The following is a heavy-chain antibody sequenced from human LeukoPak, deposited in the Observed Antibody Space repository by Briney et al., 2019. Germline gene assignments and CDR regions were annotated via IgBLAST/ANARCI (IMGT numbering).Heavy chain of an antibody. CDR2: INHSGST. D-gene: IGHD1-26*01. Sequence: SETLSLTCAVYGGSFSAYYWSWIRQPPGKGLEWIGEINHSGSTNYNPSLKSRVTISVDTSKNQFSLKLSSVAAADTAVYYCARGGGSYSKWGQGTLVTVSS. CDR3: ARGGGSYSK. V-gene: IGHV4-34*01. J-gene: IGHJ4*02. CDR1: GGSFSAYY.